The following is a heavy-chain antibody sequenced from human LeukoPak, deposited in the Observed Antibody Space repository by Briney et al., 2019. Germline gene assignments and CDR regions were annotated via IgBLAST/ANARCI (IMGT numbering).Heavy chain of an antibody. CDR3: VWPDNSGYVFHY. CDR1: GFTFSSYG. CDR2: ISYDGSNK. Sequence: GRSLRLSCAASGFTFSSYGMHWVRQAPGKGLEWVAVISYDGSNKYYADSMNGRFTISRDNSKNTLYLQMNSLRAEDTAVYYCVWPDNSGYVFHYWGQGTLVTVSS. D-gene: IGHD5-12*01. J-gene: IGHJ4*02. V-gene: IGHV3-30*03.